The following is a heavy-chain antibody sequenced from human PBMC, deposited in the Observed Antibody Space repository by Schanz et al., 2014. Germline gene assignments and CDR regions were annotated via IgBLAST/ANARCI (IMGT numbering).Heavy chain of an antibody. CDR1: GFAFSSYG. CDR3: ARPPHDSSGYYPFDY. D-gene: IGHD3-22*01. V-gene: IGHV3-23*01. Sequence: EVQLLESGGGLVQPGGSLRLSCLASGFAFSSYGMNWLRQAPGKGLEWVSAISGGGGTTYYADSVKGRFTISRDNSKNTLYLQMNSLRADDTAVYYCARPPHDSSGYYPFDYWGQGTLVTGSS. CDR2: ISGGGGTT. J-gene: IGHJ4*02.